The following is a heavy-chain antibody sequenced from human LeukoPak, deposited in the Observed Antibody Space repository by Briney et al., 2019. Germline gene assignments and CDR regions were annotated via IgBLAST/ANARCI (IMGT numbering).Heavy chain of an antibody. Sequence: GRSLGLSCAACGFAFSTYTMNWARQAPGKGLEWVASINSGGTTTHYAFSVKGRFTISRDNAQNVLYLQMNGLRGDDAAVYYCLRGDSRDFWGQGTLVTVSS. V-gene: IGHV3-21*06. CDR1: GFAFSTYT. J-gene: IGHJ4*02. CDR3: LRGDSRDF. D-gene: IGHD3-22*01. CDR2: INSGGTTT.